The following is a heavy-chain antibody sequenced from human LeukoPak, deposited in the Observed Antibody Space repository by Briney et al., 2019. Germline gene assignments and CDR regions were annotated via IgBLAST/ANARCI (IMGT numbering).Heavy chain of an antibody. J-gene: IGHJ4*02. V-gene: IGHV4-59*08. CDR3: ARHLVGVLPRFDQ. CDR2: IYYSGST. Sequence: SEALSLTCTVSGGSISGYYWSWIRQPPGKGLEWIGYIYYSGSTNYNPSLKGRVTISVDTSKNQFSLKLSSVTAADTAVYFCARHLVGVLPRFDQWGQGTLVTVSS. CDR1: GGSISGYY. D-gene: IGHD1-26*01.